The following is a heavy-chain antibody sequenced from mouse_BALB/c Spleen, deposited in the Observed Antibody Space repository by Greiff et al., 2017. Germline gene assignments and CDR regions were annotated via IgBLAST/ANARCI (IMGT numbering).Heavy chain of an antibody. J-gene: IGHJ3*01. Sequence: QVQLQQSGAELVKPGASVKLSCKTSGYTFTSYWIQWVKQRPGQGLGWIGEIFPGTGTTYYNEKFKGKATLTIDTSSSTAYMQLSSLTSEDSAVYFCARSWTTATDWFAYWGQGTLVTVSA. CDR2: IFPGTGTT. V-gene: IGHV1S132*01. CDR1: GYTFTSYW. D-gene: IGHD1-2*01. CDR3: ARSWTTATDWFAY.